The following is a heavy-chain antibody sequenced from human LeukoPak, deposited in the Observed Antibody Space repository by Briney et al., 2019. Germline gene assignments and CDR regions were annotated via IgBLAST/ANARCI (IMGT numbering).Heavy chain of an antibody. CDR1: GFNVKTNY. V-gene: IGHV3-53*01. J-gene: IGHJ4*02. Sequence: PGGSLRLSCAVSGFNVKTNYMSWVRQAPGKGLEWVSVIFKDGSTYYGDSARGRFSISRDISKNMVYLQMSNLGAEDTAVYFCARDFFDFWGGSWVWGQGTLVTVSS. CDR3: ARDFFDFWGGSWV. CDR2: IFKDGST. D-gene: IGHD3-3*01.